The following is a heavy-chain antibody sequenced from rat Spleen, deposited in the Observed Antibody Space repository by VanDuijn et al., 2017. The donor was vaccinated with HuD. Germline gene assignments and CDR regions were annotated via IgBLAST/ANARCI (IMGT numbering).Heavy chain of an antibody. Sequence: EVQLVESGGGLVQPGRSLKLSCAASGFTFRNYGMAWVRQAPTKGLEWVASISTGGGNTYYRDSVKGRFTISRDNAKNALYLQMDSLRSEDTATYYCVRHGETYYSPDYFDFWGPGTMVTVSS. CDR2: ISTGGGNT. J-gene: IGHJ1*01. CDR1: GFTFRNYG. V-gene: IGHV5S13*01. D-gene: IGHD1-1*01. CDR3: VRHGETYYSPDYFDF.